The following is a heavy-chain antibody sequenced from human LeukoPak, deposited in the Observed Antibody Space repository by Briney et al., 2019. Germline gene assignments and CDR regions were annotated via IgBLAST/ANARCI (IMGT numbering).Heavy chain of an antibody. CDR2: ISRSSRSI. Sequence: GGSLRLSCEASGFNFSSYGMNWVRQAPGKGLEWLSYISRSSRSIYYADFVKGRFTISRDNSKNTLYLQMNSLRGEDTAVYYCAKVGDNWDFDYWGQGTLVTVSS. CDR3: AKVGDNWDFDY. V-gene: IGHV3-48*01. D-gene: IGHD1-1*01. CDR1: GFNFSSYG. J-gene: IGHJ4*02.